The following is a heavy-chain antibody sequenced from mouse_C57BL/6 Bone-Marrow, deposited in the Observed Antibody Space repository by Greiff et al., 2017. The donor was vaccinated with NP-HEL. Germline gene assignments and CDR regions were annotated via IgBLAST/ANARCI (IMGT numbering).Heavy chain of an antibody. D-gene: IGHD2-4*01. CDR1: GYTFTDYY. CDR2: IYPGSGNT. J-gene: IGHJ2*01. CDR3: ARSLYDYDDY. Sequence: QVQLQQSGAELVRPGASVKLSCKASGYTFTDYYINWVKQRPGQGLEWIARIYPGSGNTYYNEKFKGKATLTAEKSSSTAYMQLSSLTSEDSAVYFGARSLYDYDDYGGQGTTLTVSS. V-gene: IGHV1-76*01.